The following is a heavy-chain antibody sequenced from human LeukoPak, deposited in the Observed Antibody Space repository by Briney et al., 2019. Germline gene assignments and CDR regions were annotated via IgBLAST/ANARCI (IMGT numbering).Heavy chain of an antibody. Sequence: ASVKVSCKASGYAFTSYYMHWVRQAPGQGLEWMGIINPSGGSTSYAQKFQGRVPMTRDTSTSTVYMELSSLRSEDTAVYYCASSQEPHQVDYWGQGTLVTVSS. J-gene: IGHJ4*02. CDR3: ASSQEPHQVDY. V-gene: IGHV1-46*01. D-gene: IGHD1-26*01. CDR2: INPSGGST. CDR1: GYAFTSYY.